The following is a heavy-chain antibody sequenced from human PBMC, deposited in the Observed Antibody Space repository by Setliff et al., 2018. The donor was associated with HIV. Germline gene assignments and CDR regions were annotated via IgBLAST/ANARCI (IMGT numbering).Heavy chain of an antibody. V-gene: IGHV4-34*01. CDR1: GGSFSGHH. CDR3: ARGHPIVPTGLVSFYFDH. CDR2: IDHSGST. D-gene: IGHD2-2*01. Sequence: SETLSLTCAVCGGSFSGHHWSWIRQSPGKGLEWIGEIDHSGSTDDNPSLKSRVTISVDTSKNQFSLKLSSVSAADTAVYYCARGHPIVPTGLVSFYFDHWGQGTLVTVSS. J-gene: IGHJ4*02.